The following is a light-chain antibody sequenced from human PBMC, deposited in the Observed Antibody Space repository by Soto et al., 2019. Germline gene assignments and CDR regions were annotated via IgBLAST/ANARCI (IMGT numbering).Light chain of an antibody. CDR2: AAS. J-gene: IGKJ1*01. CDR3: QQSYSTPRT. V-gene: IGKV1-39*01. CDR1: QSISSY. Sequence: DIQMTQSPSSLSAPVGDRVTITCLASQSISSYLNWYQQKPGKAPKLLIYAASSLQSGVPSRFSGSGSGTDFTLTISSLQPEDFATYYCQQSYSTPRTCGQGTKGDIK.